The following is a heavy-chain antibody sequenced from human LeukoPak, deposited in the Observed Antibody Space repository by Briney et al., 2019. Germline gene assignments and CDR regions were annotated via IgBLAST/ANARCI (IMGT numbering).Heavy chain of an antibody. CDR1: GFTFSSYA. J-gene: IGHJ6*03. CDR3: AKDGCSSTSCLTYYYYYMDV. V-gene: IGHV3-23*01. CDR2: ISGSGGST. D-gene: IGHD2-2*01. Sequence: GGSLRLSCAASGFTFSSYAMSWVRQAPGKGLEWVSAISGSGGSTYYADSVKGRFTISRDNSKNTLYLQMNSLRAEGTAVYYCAKDGCSSTSCLTYYYYYMDVWGKGTTVTVSS.